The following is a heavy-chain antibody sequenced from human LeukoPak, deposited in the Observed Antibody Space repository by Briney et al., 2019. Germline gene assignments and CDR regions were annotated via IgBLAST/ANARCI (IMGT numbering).Heavy chain of an antibody. D-gene: IGHD6-19*01. V-gene: IGHV1-24*01. Sequence: VASVKVSCKVSGYTLTELSMHWVRQAPGKGLEWMGGFDPEDGETVYAQKFQGRVTMTEDTSTDTAYMELSSLRSEDTAVYYCATVSRWLLIFDYWGQGTLVTVSS. CDR1: GYTLTELS. J-gene: IGHJ4*02. CDR2: FDPEDGET. CDR3: ATVSRWLLIFDY.